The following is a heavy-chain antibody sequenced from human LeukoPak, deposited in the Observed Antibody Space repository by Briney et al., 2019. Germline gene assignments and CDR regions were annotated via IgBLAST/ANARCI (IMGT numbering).Heavy chain of an antibody. Sequence: ASVKVSCKASGYTFTDYYIHWVRQAPGQGLEWMGWISPNSGGTNYAQNFQGRVTMTRDTSISTAYMELSRLRSDDTAVYYCVRQKYYYDSSNYYYDYYFYMDVWGKGTTVTVSS. J-gene: IGHJ6*03. CDR2: ISPNSGGT. V-gene: IGHV1-2*02. CDR1: GYTFTDYY. CDR3: VRQKYYYDSSNYYYDYYFYMDV. D-gene: IGHD3-22*01.